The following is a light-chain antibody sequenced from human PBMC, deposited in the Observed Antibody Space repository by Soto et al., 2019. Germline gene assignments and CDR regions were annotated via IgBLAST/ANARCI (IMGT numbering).Light chain of an antibody. CDR1: SSDVGSYNL. Sequence: QSALTQPASVSGSPGQSITISCTGTSSDVGSYNLVSWYQQHPGKAPKLMIYEGSKRPSGVSNRFSGSKSGNTASLTISGLQAEDEAEYYCCSYAVSSTYVVFGGGTKLTVL. J-gene: IGLJ2*01. V-gene: IGLV2-23*01. CDR2: EGS. CDR3: CSYAVSSTYVV.